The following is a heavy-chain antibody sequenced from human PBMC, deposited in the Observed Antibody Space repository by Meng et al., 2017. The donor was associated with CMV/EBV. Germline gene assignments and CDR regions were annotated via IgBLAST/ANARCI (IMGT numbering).Heavy chain of an antibody. Sequence: CTVSGRSISSGSYYWSWLRQHPGKGLEWIGYIYYSGSTYYNPSLKSRVTISVDTSKNQFSLKLSSVTAADTAVYYCAREGETNWFDPWGQGTLVTVSS. J-gene: IGHJ5*02. V-gene: IGHV4-31*03. D-gene: IGHD2-8*01. CDR3: AREGETNWFDP. CDR2: IYYSGST. CDR1: GRSISSGSYY.